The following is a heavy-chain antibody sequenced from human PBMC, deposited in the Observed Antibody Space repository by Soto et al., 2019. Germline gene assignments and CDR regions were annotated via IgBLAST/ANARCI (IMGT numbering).Heavy chain of an antibody. CDR3: ARDRSSSSWPYYYYYGMDV. V-gene: IGHV3-53*01. J-gene: IGHJ6*02. D-gene: IGHD6-13*01. CDR1: GFTVSSNY. CDR2: IYSGGST. Sequence: PGGSLRLSCVASGFTVSSNYMSWVRQAPGKGLEWVSVIYSGGSTYYADSVKGRFTISRDNSKNTLYLQMNSLRAEDTAVYYCARDRSSSSWPYYYYYGMDVWGQGTTVTVSS.